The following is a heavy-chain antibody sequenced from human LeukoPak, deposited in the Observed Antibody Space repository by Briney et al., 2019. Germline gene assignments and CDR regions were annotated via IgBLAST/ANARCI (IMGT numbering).Heavy chain of an antibody. CDR3: ARTEDFTVTTLYYFDY. J-gene: IGHJ4*02. Sequence: PSGTLSLTCTVSGGSISSYYWSWIRQPPGKGLEWIGYIYYSGSTNYNPSLKSRVTISVDTSKNQFSLKLSSVTAADTAVYYCARTEDFTVTTLYYFDYWGQGTLVTVSS. CDR1: GGSISSYY. V-gene: IGHV4-59*12. CDR2: IYYSGST. D-gene: IGHD4-17*01.